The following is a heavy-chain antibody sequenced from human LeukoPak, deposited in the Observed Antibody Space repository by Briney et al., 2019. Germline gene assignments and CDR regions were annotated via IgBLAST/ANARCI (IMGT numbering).Heavy chain of an antibody. Sequence: GRSLRLSCAASGFTFSSYAMHWVRQAPGKGLEWVAVISYDGSNKYYADSVKGRFTISRDNSKNTLYLQMNSLRAEDTAVYYCAKVESGYYINYYYYMDVWGKGTTVTVSS. CDR1: GFTFSSYA. J-gene: IGHJ6*03. V-gene: IGHV3-30*04. D-gene: IGHD3-3*01. CDR2: ISYDGSNK. CDR3: AKVESGYYINYYYYMDV.